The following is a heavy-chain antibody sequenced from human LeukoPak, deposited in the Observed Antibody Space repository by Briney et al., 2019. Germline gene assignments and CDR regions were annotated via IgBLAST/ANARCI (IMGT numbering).Heavy chain of an antibody. CDR3: ARDMARRVFDY. V-gene: IGHV3-74*01. CDR2: INSDGSST. Sequence: GGSLRLSCAASGFTFSSYWMHWVRHAPGKGLVWVSRINSDGSSTSYADSVKGRFTISRDNAKNTLYLQMNSLRAEDTAVYYCARDMARRVFDYWGQGTLVTVSS. D-gene: IGHD3-10*01. J-gene: IGHJ4*02. CDR1: GFTFSSYW.